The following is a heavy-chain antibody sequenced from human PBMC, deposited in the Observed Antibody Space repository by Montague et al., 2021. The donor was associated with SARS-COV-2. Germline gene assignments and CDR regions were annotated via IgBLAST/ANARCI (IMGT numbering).Heavy chain of an antibody. J-gene: IGHJ6*02. CDR2: VYWDDDK. CDR1: GVSLTSNNVG. Sequence: PALVKPTQTLTLTCTFSGVSLTSNNVGVGWIRRPPGKALECPAFVYWDDDKRYSPSLQSRLTITKDTSKNQVVLTMTNMDPVDTGTYYCAHRRRNYGMDVWGQGTTVTVSS. CDR3: AHRRRNYGMDV. V-gene: IGHV2-5*02.